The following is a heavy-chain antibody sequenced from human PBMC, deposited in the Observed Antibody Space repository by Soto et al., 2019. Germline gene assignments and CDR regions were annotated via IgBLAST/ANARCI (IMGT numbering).Heavy chain of an antibody. D-gene: IGHD2-15*01. CDR1: GFTFSSYS. J-gene: IGHJ6*03. CDR2: ISSSSSYI. V-gene: IGHV3-21*01. Sequence: GGSLRLSCAASGFTFSSYSMNWVRQAPGKGLEWVSSISSSSSYIYYADSVKGRFTISRDNAKNSLYLQMNSLRAEDTAVYYCARPLPLYCSGGSCYDRPYYYMDVWGKGTTVTVSS. CDR3: ARPLPLYCSGGSCYDRPYYYMDV.